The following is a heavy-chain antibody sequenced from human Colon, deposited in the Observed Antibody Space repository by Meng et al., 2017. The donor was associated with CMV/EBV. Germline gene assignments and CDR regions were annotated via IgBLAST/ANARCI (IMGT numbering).Heavy chain of an antibody. V-gene: IGHV3-53*01. CDR2: IYNADNT. Sequence: GESLKMSCAASGFAVGGAYMAWVRQAPGKGLEWVSIIYNADNTFYADSVRGRFTISRDNSKNTLFLQMNSLTNGDTAVYYCVTKRAKYCSSGPCPGYFDNWGQGTLVTVSS. J-gene: IGHJ4*02. CDR3: VTKRAKYCSSGPCPGYFDN. D-gene: IGHD2-15*01. CDR1: GFAVGGAY.